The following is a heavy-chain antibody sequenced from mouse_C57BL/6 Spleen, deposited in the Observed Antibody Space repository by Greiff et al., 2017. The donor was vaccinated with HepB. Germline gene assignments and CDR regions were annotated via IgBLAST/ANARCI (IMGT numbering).Heavy chain of an antibody. V-gene: IGHV1-22*01. Sequence: EVKLVESGPELVKPGASVKMSCKASGYTFTDYNMHWVKQSHGKSLEWIGYINPNNGGTSYNQKFKGKATLTVNKSSSTAYMELRSLTSEDSAVYYCASVVTRGAWFAYWGQGTLVTVSA. D-gene: IGHD2-2*01. J-gene: IGHJ3*01. CDR2: INPNNGGT. CDR3: ASVVTRGAWFAY. CDR1: GYTFTDYN.